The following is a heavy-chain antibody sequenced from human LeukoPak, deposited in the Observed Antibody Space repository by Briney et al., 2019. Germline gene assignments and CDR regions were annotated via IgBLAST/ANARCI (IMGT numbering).Heavy chain of an antibody. CDR2: VYPGDSDF. CDR3: VRRAGRRDGYNYADY. J-gene: IGHJ4*02. CDR1: GYSFTSYW. Sequence: GESLKISCKGSGYSFTSYWIGWVRQVPGKGLEWMGVVYPGDSDFRYLPSFQGQVTISADRFISAAYLQWNSLKASDSGIYYCVRRAGRRDGYNYADYWGQGTLVTVSS. V-gene: IGHV5-51*01. D-gene: IGHD5-24*01.